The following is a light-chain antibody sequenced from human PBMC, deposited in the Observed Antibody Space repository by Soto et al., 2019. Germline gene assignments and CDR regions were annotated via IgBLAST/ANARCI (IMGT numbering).Light chain of an antibody. J-gene: IGKJ4*02. V-gene: IGKV3-15*01. CDR2: GAS. CDR3: QQYSDWPLT. Sequence: EVVMTQSPVTLPVSPGERATLSCRASQSVSFNLAWYQQKPGQTPRLLIYGASTRGTGIPDRISGSGSGTEFNLTISSLQSEDFAVYYCQQYSDWPLTFGGGTKV. CDR1: QSVSFN.